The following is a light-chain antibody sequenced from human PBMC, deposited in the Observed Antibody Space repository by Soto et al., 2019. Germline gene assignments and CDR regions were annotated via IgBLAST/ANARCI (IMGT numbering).Light chain of an antibody. J-gene: IGLJ2*01. CDR3: SSYTVSSPHVV. CDR2: DVT. Sequence: QSALTQPASVSGSPGQSITISCTGTSSDVGGYNYVSWYQQHPGKAPKLMIYDVTNRPSGVSNRFSGSKSGNTASLTISGRQAEDESEYDSSSYTVSSPHVVFGGGVKVTVL. CDR1: SSDVGGYNY. V-gene: IGLV2-14*03.